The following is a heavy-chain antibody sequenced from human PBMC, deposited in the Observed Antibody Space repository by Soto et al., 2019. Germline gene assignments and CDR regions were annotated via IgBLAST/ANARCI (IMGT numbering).Heavy chain of an antibody. D-gene: IGHD1-26*01. CDR3: ARASIVGATDAFDI. Sequence: VGSLRLSCAASGFTFSSYSMNWVRQAPGKGLEWVSSISSSSSYIYYADSVKGRFTISRDNAKNSLYLQMNSLRAEDTAVYYCARASIVGATDAFDIWGQGTMVTVSS. J-gene: IGHJ3*02. V-gene: IGHV3-21*01. CDR2: ISSSSSYI. CDR1: GFTFSSYS.